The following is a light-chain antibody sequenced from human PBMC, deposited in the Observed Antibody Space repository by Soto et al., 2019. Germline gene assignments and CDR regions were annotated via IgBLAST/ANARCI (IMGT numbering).Light chain of an antibody. V-gene: IGKV1-39*01. Sequence: DIQLTQSPSSLSASVGDRVTITCRASQTIRSFLNWYQHKPGKAPNLLIYSASTLQGGVPSRFSGSVSGTDFTLTISSLLPDDFSTNYCQQSYSFPWKFGQGTK. J-gene: IGKJ1*01. CDR1: QTIRSF. CDR2: SAS. CDR3: QQSYSFPWK.